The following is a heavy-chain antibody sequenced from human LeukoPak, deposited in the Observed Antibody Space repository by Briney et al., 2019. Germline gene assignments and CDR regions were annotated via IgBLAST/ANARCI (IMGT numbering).Heavy chain of an antibody. CDR1: GFSISINF. D-gene: IGHD6-25*01. V-gene: IGHV3-53*01. J-gene: IGHJ6*04. CDR3: ARDGTPIYSSGWVYMDV. Sequence: GGSLRLSCTASGFSISINFMGWVRQGPGKGLEWVSVIYSAGSTYYADSVEGRFSISRDNAKNSLYLQMNSLRGEDTAVYYCARDGTPIYSSGWVYMDVWGKGTTVTISS. CDR2: IYSAGST.